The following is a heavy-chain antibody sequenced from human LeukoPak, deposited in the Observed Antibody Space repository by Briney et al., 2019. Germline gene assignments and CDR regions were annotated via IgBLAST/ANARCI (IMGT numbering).Heavy chain of an antibody. CDR2: IKQDGSEK. J-gene: IGHJ3*02. D-gene: IGHD3-16*02. Sequence: QTGGSLRLSCAASGFTFSSYWMSWVRQAPGKGLEWVANIKQDGSEKYYVDSVKGRFTISRDNAKNSLYLQMNSLRAEDTAVYYCARGGTAYDYAWGSYRYRGYDAFDIWGQGTMVTVSS. CDR3: ARGGTAYDYAWGSYRYRGYDAFDI. V-gene: IGHV3-7*01. CDR1: GFTFSSYW.